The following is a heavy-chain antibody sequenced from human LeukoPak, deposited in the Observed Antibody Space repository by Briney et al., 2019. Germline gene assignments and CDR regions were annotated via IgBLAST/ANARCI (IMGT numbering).Heavy chain of an antibody. CDR3: ARVVPAATFDY. D-gene: IGHD2-2*01. CDR1: GGSISSGSYY. CDR2: IYTSGST. Sequence: SETLSLTCTVSGGSISSGSYYWSWIRQPAGKGLEWIGRIYTSGSTNYNPSLKSRATISVDTSKNQFSLKLSSVTAADTAIYYCARVVPAATFDYWGQGTLVTVSS. V-gene: IGHV4-61*02. J-gene: IGHJ4*02.